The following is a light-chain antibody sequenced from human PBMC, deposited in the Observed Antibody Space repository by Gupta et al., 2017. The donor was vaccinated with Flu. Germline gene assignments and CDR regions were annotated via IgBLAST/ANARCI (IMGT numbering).Light chain of an antibody. V-gene: IGKV4-1*01. Sequence: SSNRNYLAWYQQKPRQPPKLIIYWASTRESGVPDRFSGSESGTDFTLTISSLQAEDAAVYYCQQYLTTPLTFGGGTKVEIK. CDR1: SSNRNY. CDR3: QQYLTTPLT. CDR2: WAS. J-gene: IGKJ4*01.